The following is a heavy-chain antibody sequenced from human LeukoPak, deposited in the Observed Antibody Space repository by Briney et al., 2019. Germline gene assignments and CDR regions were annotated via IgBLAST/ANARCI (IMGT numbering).Heavy chain of an antibody. CDR2: IKPSGGAT. CDR3: VRKYQAGSFDY. D-gene: IGHD6-13*01. V-gene: IGHV1-46*01. Sequence: ASVKVSCTASGYTFTSYYMHWMRQAPGQGLEWMGIIKPSGGATDYAQKFQGRVTMTWDTSTCTVYMDLSSLRSEDTAVYYCVRKYQAGSFDYWGQGTLVTVSS. J-gene: IGHJ4*02. CDR1: GYTFTSYY.